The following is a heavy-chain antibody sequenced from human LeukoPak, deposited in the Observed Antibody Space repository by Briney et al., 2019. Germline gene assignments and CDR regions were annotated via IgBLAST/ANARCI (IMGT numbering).Heavy chain of an antibody. CDR3: ARIPYSRTDSSGYYSVFYYFDY. D-gene: IGHD3-22*01. J-gene: IGHJ4*02. Sequence: GGSLRLSCAASGFTFSSYWTNWVRQAPGKGLEWVANIKQDGSEKYYVDSVKGRFTISRDNAKNSLYLQMNSLRAEDTAVYYCARIPYSRTDSSGYYSVFYYFDYWGQGTLVTVSS. CDR1: GFTFSSYW. V-gene: IGHV3-7*01. CDR2: IKQDGSEK.